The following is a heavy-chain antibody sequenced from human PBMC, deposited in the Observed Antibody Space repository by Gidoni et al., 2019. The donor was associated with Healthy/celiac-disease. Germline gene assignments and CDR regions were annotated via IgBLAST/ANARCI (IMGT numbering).Heavy chain of an antibody. J-gene: IGHJ6*02. CDR1: GGTFSSYA. V-gene: IGHV1-69*01. CDR2: IIPIFGTA. CDR3: ARNIVVVVAAIEDYYYGMDV. Sequence: QVQLVQSGAEVKKPGSSVKVSCKASGGTFSSYAISWVRQAPGQGLEWMGGIIPIFGTANYAQKFQGRVTITADESTSTAYMELSSLRSEDTAVYYCARNIVVVVAAIEDYYYGMDVWGQGTTVTVSS. D-gene: IGHD2-15*01.